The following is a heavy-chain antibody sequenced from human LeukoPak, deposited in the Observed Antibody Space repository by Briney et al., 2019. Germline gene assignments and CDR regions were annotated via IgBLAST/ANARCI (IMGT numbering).Heavy chain of an antibody. J-gene: IGHJ4*02. Sequence: ASVKVSCKASGYTFTSYGISWVRQAPRQGLEWMGWISAYNGNTNYAQKLQGRVTMTTDTSTSTAYMELRSLRSDDTAVYYCARSYYYDSSGELDYWGQGTLVTVSS. CDR1: GYTFTSYG. D-gene: IGHD3-22*01. V-gene: IGHV1-18*01. CDR2: ISAYNGNT. CDR3: ARSYYYDSSGELDY.